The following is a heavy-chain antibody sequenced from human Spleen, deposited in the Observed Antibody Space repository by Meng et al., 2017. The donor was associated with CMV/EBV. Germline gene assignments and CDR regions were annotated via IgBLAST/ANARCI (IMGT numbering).Heavy chain of an antibody. CDR2: IYYSGST. V-gene: IGHV4-39*07. D-gene: IGHD3-22*01. Sequence: GDSISNSSYYWGWIRQPPGKGLEWIGSIYYSGSTYYNPSLKSRVTISVDTSKNQFSLKLSSVTAADTAVYYCARDPSYDTNGYYFDYWGQGALVTVSS. CDR1: GDSISNSSYY. J-gene: IGHJ4*02. CDR3: ARDPSYDTNGYYFDY.